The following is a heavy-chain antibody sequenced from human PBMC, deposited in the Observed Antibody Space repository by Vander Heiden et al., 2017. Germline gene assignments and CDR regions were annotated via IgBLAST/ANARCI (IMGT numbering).Heavy chain of an antibody. Sequence: QLQLQASGPGLVRPSESLSPTCSASRGSVISSAYLWAWLRQPPGKGLEWIASIFYAGNTFYNPSLKSRVSISVDMPSDQFSLKLTSVIASDTAVYYCARHDSGLWYFDLWGRGTLVTVSS. D-gene: IGHD3-10*01. CDR3: ARHDSGLWYFDL. CDR2: IFYAGNT. CDR1: RGSVISSAYL. V-gene: IGHV4-39*01. J-gene: IGHJ2*01.